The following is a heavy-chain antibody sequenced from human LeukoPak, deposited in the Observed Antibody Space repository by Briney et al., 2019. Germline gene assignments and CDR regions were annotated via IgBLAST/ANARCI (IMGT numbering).Heavy chain of an antibody. CDR3: AKDKIAHAQYYYYYMDV. Sequence: GGSLRLSCAASGFTFSSYAMSWVRQAPGKGLEWVAAISGSGGSTYYADSVKGRFTISRDNSKNTLYLQMNSLRAEDTAVYYCAKDKIAHAQYYYYYMDVWGKGTTVTVSS. CDR1: GFTFSSYA. CDR2: ISGSGGST. J-gene: IGHJ6*03. V-gene: IGHV3-23*01.